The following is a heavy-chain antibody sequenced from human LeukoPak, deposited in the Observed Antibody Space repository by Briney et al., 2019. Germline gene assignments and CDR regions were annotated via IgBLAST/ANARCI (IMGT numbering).Heavy chain of an antibody. Sequence: SETLSLTCTVSGGSFSSGSYYWSWIRQPPGKGLEWIGYIYYSGSTNYNPSLKSRVTISVDTSKNQFSLKLSSVTAADTAVYYWARDLYGMDVWGQGTTVTVSS. V-gene: IGHV4-61*01. CDR3: ARDLYGMDV. J-gene: IGHJ6*02. CDR1: GGSFSSGSYY. CDR2: IYYSGST.